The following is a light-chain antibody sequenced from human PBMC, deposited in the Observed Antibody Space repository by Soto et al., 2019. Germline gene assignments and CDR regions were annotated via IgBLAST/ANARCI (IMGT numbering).Light chain of an antibody. Sequence: EIVLTQSPGTVSLSPGERATLSCRASQSVSGSSLAWYQQKPGQAPRLLIYGASSRATGIPDRFSGSGSGTDFTLTINRLEPEDFAVYYCQQYDSSPSSFTFGPGTKVDIK. CDR3: QQYDSSPSSFT. V-gene: IGKV3-20*01. CDR2: GAS. CDR1: QSVSGSS. J-gene: IGKJ3*01.